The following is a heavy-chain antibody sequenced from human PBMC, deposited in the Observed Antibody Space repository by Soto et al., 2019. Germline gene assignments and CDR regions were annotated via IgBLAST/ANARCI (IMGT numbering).Heavy chain of an antibody. CDR3: ARGGKITMVRGPNYYYYGMDV. CDR1: GGTFSSYA. CDR2: IIPIFGTA. J-gene: IGHJ6*02. V-gene: IGHV1-69*01. D-gene: IGHD3-10*01. Sequence: QVQLVQSGAEVKKPGSSVKVSCKASGGTFSSYAISWVRQAPGQGLEWMGGIIPIFGTANYAQKFQGRVTITADESTGTAYMELSSLRSEDTAVYYCARGGKITMVRGPNYYYYGMDVWGQGTTVTVSS.